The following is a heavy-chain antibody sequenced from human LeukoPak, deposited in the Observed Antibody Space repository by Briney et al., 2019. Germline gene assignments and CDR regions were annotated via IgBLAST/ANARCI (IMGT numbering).Heavy chain of an antibody. CDR2: IYYSGST. J-gene: IGHJ6*03. CDR3: ARSYYDFWSGHYYYYMDI. V-gene: IGHV4-59*01. D-gene: IGHD3-3*01. CDR1: GGSISSYY. Sequence: SETLSLTCTVSGGSISSYYWSWIRQPPGKGLEWIGYIYYSGSTNYNPSLKSRVTISVDTSKNQFSLKLSFVTAADTAVYYCARSYYDFWSGHYYYYMDIWGKGTTVTVSS.